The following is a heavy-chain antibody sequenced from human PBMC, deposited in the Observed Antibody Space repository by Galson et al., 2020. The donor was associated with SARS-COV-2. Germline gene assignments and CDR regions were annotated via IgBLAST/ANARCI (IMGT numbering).Heavy chain of an antibody. V-gene: IGHV4-38-2*02. CDR1: DYSISTNFH. J-gene: IGHJ5*02. D-gene: IGHD1-26*01. CDR2: IYRSGNT. CDR3: ARGKVGQNFFDP. Sequence: SETLSLTCSVSDYSISTNFHWDWIRQPPGKGLEWIGLIYRSGNTFHSPSLESRVTISMDTSNNQRSLDLRSVTAADTAIYYCARGKVGQNFFDPWGQGILVTVSS.